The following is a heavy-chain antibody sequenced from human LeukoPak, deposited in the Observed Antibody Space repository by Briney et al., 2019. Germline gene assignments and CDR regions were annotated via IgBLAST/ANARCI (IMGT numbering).Heavy chain of an antibody. J-gene: IGHJ6*03. V-gene: IGHV3-23*01. CDR3: ARRGVTVGAPPYMDV. Sequence: PGGSLRLSCAASGFTFSSYAMRWVRQAPGKGLQWVSAISGSGGSTYYADYVKGRFTISRDNSKNTLYLQMNSLRVEDTALYYCARRGVTVGAPPYMDVWGKGTTVTVSS. D-gene: IGHD1-26*01. CDR2: ISGSGGST. CDR1: GFTFSSYA.